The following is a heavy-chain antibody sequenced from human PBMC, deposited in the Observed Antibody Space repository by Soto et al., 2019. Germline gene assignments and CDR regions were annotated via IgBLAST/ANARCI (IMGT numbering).Heavy chain of an antibody. V-gene: IGHV3-21*01. D-gene: IGHD1-1*01. CDR2: ISSTSTYI. J-gene: IGHJ1*01. CDR1: GFTFSTYT. CDR3: AREGSYWNDVGPD. Sequence: GWSLRLSCAASGFTFSTYTMNWVRQAPGKGLEWVSSISSTSTYIYYADSLKGRFTISRDNAKNSLYLQMNSLRAEDTAVYYCAREGSYWNDVGPDWGQGTLVTVSS.